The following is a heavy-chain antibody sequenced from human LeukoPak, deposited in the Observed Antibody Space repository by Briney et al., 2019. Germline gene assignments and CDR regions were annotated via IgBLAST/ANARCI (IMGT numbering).Heavy chain of an antibody. V-gene: IGHV3-23*01. CDR3: AKDISGSYYGILDY. CDR2: ISGSGGST. Sequence: GGSPRLSCVASGFTFSTYGMSWVRQAPGKGLEWVSGISGSGGSTYYADSVKGRFTISRDNSKNTLYLQMNSLRAEDTAVYYCAKDISGSYYGILDYWGQGTLVTVSS. CDR1: GFTFSTYG. D-gene: IGHD1-26*01. J-gene: IGHJ4*02.